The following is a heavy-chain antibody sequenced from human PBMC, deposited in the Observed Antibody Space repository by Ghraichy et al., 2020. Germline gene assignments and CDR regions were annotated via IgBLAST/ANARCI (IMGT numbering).Heavy chain of an antibody. CDR3: ARGVSGYYDSSGYYYRTNRFFYFDY. CDR2: INHSGST. J-gene: IGHJ4*02. CDR1: GGSFSGYY. Sequence: SETLSLTCAVYGGSFSGYYWSWIRQPPGKGLEWIGEINHSGSTNYNPSLKSRVTISVDTSKNQFSLKLSSVTAADTAVYYCARGVSGYYDSSGYYYRTNRFFYFDYWGQGTLVTVSS. D-gene: IGHD3-22*01. V-gene: IGHV4-34*01.